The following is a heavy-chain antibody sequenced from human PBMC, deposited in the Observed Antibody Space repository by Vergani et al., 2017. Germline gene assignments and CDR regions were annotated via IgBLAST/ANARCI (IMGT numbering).Heavy chain of an antibody. CDR3: ARALRITIFGVVTGGFDY. Sequence: QVQLVQSGAEVKKPGSSVKVSCKASVGTFSSYAISWVRQAPGQGLEWMGGIIPIFGIANNAQKFQGRVTITADKSTSTAYMELSSLRSEDTAVYYCARALRITIFGVVTGGFDYWGQGTLVTVSS. D-gene: IGHD3-3*01. V-gene: IGHV1-69*17. CDR1: VGTFSSYA. J-gene: IGHJ4*02. CDR2: IIPIFGIA.